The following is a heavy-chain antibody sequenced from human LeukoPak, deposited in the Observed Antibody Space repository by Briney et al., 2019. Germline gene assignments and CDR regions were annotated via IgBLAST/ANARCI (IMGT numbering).Heavy chain of an antibody. Sequence: ASVKVSCKASGYTFTSYDINWVRQATGQGLEWMGWMNPNSGNTGYAQKFQGRVTMTRNTSISTAYTELSSLRSEDTAVYYCARGTYYDSQDPLIDYWGQGTLITVSS. CDR2: MNPNSGNT. D-gene: IGHD3-22*01. J-gene: IGHJ4*02. V-gene: IGHV1-8*01. CDR1: GYTFTSYD. CDR3: ARGTYYDSQDPLIDY.